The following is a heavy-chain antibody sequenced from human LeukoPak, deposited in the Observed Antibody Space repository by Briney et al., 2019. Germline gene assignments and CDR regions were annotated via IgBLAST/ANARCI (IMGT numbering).Heavy chain of an antibody. CDR1: GYTFTSYD. V-gene: IGHV1-8*03. CDR3: ARVSSSSWYGEDY. D-gene: IGHD6-13*01. J-gene: IGHJ4*02. CDR2: MNPNSGNT. Sequence: ASVKVSCKASGYTFTSYDINWVRQATGQGLEWTGWMNPNSGNTGYAQKFQGRVTITRNTSISTAYMELSSLRSEDTAVYYCARVSSSSWYGEDYWGQGTLVTVSS.